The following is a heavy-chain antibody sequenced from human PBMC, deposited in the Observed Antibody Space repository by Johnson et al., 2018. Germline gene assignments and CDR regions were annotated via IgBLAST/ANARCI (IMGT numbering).Heavy chain of an antibody. CDR2: ISSSSSYI. CDR3: ARGEGGAGGF. D-gene: IGHD1-26*01. V-gene: IGHV3-21*01. CDR1: GFSFTYYG. J-gene: IGHJ4*02. Sequence: VQLVQSGGGVVQPGRSLRLSCAASGFSFTYYGMHWVRQAPGKGLEWVSSISSSSSYIYYADSVKGRFTISRDNAKNSLYLQMNSLRAEDTAVYYCARGEGGAGGFWGQGTLVTVSS.